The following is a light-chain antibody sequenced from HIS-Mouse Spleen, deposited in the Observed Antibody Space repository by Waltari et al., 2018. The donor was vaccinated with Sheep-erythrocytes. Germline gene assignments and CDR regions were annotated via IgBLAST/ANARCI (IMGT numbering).Light chain of an antibody. J-gene: IGLJ3*02. V-gene: IGLV2-11*01. CDR1: SSDVGGYNY. CDR2: DVS. Sequence: QSALTQPRSVSGSPGQSVTISCTGTSSDVGGYNYVSWYQQHPGKAPKLMIYDVSKRPSAVHDRFSGSKSGNTASLTISGRQAEDEADYYCCSYAGSYTWVFGGGTKLTVL. CDR3: CSYAGSYTWV.